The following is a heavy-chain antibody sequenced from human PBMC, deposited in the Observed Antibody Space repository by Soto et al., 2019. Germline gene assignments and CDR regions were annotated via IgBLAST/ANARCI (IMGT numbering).Heavy chain of an antibody. D-gene: IGHD3-3*01. CDR1: GFTFSSYW. J-gene: IGHJ6*02. Sequence: PGGSLRLSCAASGFTFSSYWMSWVRQAPGKGLEWVANIKQDGSEKYYVDSVKGRFTISRDNAKNSLYLQMNSLRAEDTAVYYCARDRRHYDFWSGYPYYYYYGMDVWGQGTTVTVS. CDR3: ARDRRHYDFWSGYPYYYYYGMDV. V-gene: IGHV3-7*01. CDR2: IKQDGSEK.